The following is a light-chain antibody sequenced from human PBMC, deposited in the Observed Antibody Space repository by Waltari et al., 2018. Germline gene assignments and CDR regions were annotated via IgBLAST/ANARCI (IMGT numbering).Light chain of an antibody. J-gene: IGKJ2*01. CDR2: GAS. CDR3: LQYGNSPMYT. Sequence: EIVLAQSPGTLSLSPGERATLSCRASQSVNSNYLAWYQQKVGQAPRLLIYGASSRATGIPDRFSGSGSGTDVTLTISRLEPEDFAVYYCLQYGNSPMYTFGQGTKLEIK. V-gene: IGKV3-20*01. CDR1: QSVNSNY.